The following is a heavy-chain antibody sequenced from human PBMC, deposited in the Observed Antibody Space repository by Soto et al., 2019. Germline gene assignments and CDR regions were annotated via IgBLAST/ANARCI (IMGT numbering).Heavy chain of an antibody. CDR1: GESISSSSYY. CDR3: ARQRTTVVTQAYFDH. CDR2: IYYSGLT. J-gene: IGHJ4*02. V-gene: IGHV4-39*01. D-gene: IGHD2-21*02. Sequence: SETLSLTCIVSGESISSSSYYWGWNRQPPGKGLEWIGSIYYSGLTYYNPSFKSRVTISIDTSKNQFSLKLSSVTATDTAVYYCARQRTTVVTQAYFDHWGQGALVTVSS.